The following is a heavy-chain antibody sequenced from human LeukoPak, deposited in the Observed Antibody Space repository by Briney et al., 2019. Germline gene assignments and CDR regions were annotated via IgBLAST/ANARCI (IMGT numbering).Heavy chain of an antibody. V-gene: IGHV4-34*01. CDR3: ARHGRDRARGFDY. Sequence: SETLSLTCAVYGGSFSGYYWSWIRQPPGKGLEWIGEINHSGSTNYNPSLKSRVTISVDTSKNQLSLKLHSVTAADTAVYFCARHGRDRARGFDYWGQGTLVTVSS. CDR2: INHSGST. J-gene: IGHJ4*02. D-gene: IGHD2-21*01. CDR1: GGSFSGYY.